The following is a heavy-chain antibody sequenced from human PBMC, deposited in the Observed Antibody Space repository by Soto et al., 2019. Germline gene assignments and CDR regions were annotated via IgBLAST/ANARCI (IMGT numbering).Heavy chain of an antibody. Sequence: EVQLVESGGGLVQPGGSLRLSCAGSGFTFSNYWMSWVRQAPGKGLVWVADINEDGSNSYYVDSVKGRFTISRDNAKNSLYLQLDSLRAEDTAVYYCARDAPLYWVDNNCDRGFDNWGQGILVTVSS. V-gene: IGHV3-7*01. CDR1: GFTFSNYW. J-gene: IGHJ4*02. CDR2: INEDGSNS. CDR3: ARDAPLYWVDNNCDRGFDN. D-gene: IGHD1-20*01.